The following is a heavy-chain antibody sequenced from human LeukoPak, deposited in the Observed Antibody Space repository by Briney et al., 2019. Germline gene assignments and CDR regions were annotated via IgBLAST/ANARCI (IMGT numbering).Heavy chain of an antibody. CDR2: FYANGRP. CDR1: GGPINSHY. CDR3: ARENYYYSYYIDI. V-gene: IGHV4-4*07. J-gene: IGHJ6*03. Sequence: SDTLSLTCTVSGGPINSHYWNWIRQPADKGLEWIGRFYANGRPEFNPSLQRRVSMSLDPAKNQFILNLSSVTAADTAVYYCARENYYYSYYIDIWGKGTTVIVSS.